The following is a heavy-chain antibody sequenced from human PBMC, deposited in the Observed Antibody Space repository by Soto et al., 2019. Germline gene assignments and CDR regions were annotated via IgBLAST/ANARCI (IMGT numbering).Heavy chain of an antibody. CDR1: GGSLSGATYS. Sequence: KPSETLSLTCGVSGGSLSGATYSWNWIRQPPGEGLEWIGYIFPSGTTYYNPSPKSRVTISIDVSKNQFSLSLRSLTAADTAVYYCARSREFDYWSQGTLVTVSS. CDR3: ARSREFDY. V-gene: IGHV4-30-2*01. J-gene: IGHJ4*02. CDR2: IFPSGTT.